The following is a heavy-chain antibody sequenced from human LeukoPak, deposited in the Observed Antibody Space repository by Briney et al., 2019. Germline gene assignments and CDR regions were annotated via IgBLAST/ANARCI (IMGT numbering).Heavy chain of an antibody. D-gene: IGHD1-26*01. Sequence: SETLSLTCAVYGGSFSGYYWSWIRQPPGKGLEWIGEIIHSGSTNYNPSLKSRVIILVDTSKNQFSLKLSSVTAADTAVYYCARALHGGSYFLDYWGQGTLVTVSS. V-gene: IGHV4-34*12. CDR3: ARALHGGSYFLDY. CDR1: GGSFSGYY. J-gene: IGHJ4*02. CDR2: IIHSGST.